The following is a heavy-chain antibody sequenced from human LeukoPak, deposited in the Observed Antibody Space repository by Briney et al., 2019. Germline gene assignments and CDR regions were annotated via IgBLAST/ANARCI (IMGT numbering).Heavy chain of an antibody. Sequence: ASVKVSCKASGYTFTNYAMHWVRQAPGQRLEWLGWINAGNGDTKYSQKFQGRVTITRDTSASTAYMELSSLRSEDTAVYSCARGGVVVTAVLYFDFWGQGTLVTVSS. D-gene: IGHD2-21*02. CDR3: ARGGVVVTAVLYFDF. V-gene: IGHV1-3*01. CDR1: GYTFTNYA. CDR2: INAGNGDT. J-gene: IGHJ4*02.